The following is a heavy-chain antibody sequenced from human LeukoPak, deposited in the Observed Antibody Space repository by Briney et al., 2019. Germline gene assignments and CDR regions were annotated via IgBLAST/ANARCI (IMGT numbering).Heavy chain of an antibody. CDR2: INHSGST. D-gene: IGHD1-7*01. V-gene: IGHV4-38-2*02. CDR3: ARGTNWNYFY. Sequence: PSETLSLTCTVSDYSINSGYYWGWIRQPPGKGLEWIGEINHSGSTNYNPSLKSRVTISVDTSKNQFSLKLSSVTAADTAVYYCARGTNWNYFYWGQGTLVTVSS. CDR1: DYSINSGYY. J-gene: IGHJ4*02.